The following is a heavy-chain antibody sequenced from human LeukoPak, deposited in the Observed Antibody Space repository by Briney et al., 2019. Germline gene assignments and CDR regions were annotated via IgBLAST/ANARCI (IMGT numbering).Heavy chain of an antibody. V-gene: IGHV1-8*01. CDR2: MSPNSGNT. CDR3: ARGTDIVVVPAAEYYYYYMDV. CDR1: GYTFTSYD. D-gene: IGHD2-2*01. Sequence: ASVKVSCKASGYTFTSYDINWVRQATGQGLEWMGWMSPNSGNTGYAQKFQGRVTITADESTSTAYMELSSLRSEDTAVYYCARGTDIVVVPAAEYYYYYMDVWGKGTTVTVSS. J-gene: IGHJ6*03.